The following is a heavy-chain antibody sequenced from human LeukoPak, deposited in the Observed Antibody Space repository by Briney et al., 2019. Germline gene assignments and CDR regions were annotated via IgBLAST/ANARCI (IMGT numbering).Heavy chain of an antibody. D-gene: IGHD5-18*01. Sequence: SETLSLTCAVYAGSFSDYYWSWIRQPPGKGLEWIGEINHSGSTNYNPSLKSRVTISVDTSKNQFSLKLSSVTAADTAVYYCARNSIQLWPKRYSAFDIWGQGTVVTVSS. CDR2: INHSGST. J-gene: IGHJ3*02. V-gene: IGHV4-34*01. CDR3: ARNSIQLWPKRYSAFDI. CDR1: AGSFSDYY.